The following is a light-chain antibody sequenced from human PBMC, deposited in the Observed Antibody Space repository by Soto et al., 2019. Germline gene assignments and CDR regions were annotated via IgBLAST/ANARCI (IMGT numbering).Light chain of an antibody. V-gene: IGKV1-39*01. Sequence: DIQMTQSPSSVSAFVGESVTITCHASQRMSAFLNWYHQKPGKAPKLLIYSASYLQSGVPSNFSGSGSGTDFALSIVTLQPEDSGTYFCQQRYRLTLTFGGGTKVEI. CDR1: QRMSAF. CDR2: SAS. CDR3: QQRYRLTLT. J-gene: IGKJ4*01.